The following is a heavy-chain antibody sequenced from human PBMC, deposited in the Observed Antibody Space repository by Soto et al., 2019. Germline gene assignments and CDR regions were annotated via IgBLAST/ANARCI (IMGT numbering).Heavy chain of an antibody. CDR3: ASLPTP. Sequence: QLQLQESGSGLVKPSQTLSLTCAVSGGSISSGGYSWSWIRQPPGKGLEWIGYIYHSGSTSYNPSLKSRVTISEDRYKNQFALKLRAVTAADTALYYCASLPTPWGQGTLVTVSS. D-gene: IGHD2-2*01. J-gene: IGHJ5*02. V-gene: IGHV4-30-2*01. CDR2: IYHSGST. CDR1: GGSISSGGYS.